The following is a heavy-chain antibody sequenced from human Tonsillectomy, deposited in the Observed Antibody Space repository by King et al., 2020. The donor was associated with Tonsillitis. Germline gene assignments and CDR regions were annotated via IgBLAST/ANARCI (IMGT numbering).Heavy chain of an antibody. D-gene: IGHD2-8*01. Sequence: EVQLVESGGTLVQPGGSLRLSCAGSGFTFSRYSLNWVRQAPGKGLEWISYISSSSLTIYYADSVKGRFTISRDNAKNSLYLQMNSLRAEDTAVYYCVTMEEYCIDTVCYFNMYYFDYWGQGTLVTVSS. J-gene: IGHJ4*02. V-gene: IGHV3-48*01. CDR2: ISSSSLTI. CDR1: GFTFSRYS. CDR3: VTMEEYCIDTVCYFNMYYFDY.